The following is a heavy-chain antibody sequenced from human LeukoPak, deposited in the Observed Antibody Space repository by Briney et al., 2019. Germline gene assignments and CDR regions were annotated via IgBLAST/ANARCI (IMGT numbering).Heavy chain of an antibody. J-gene: IGHJ4*02. CDR2: ISGSGRTT. CDR3: VKNVVVKRYIDY. D-gene: IGHD2-15*01. V-gene: IGHV3-23*01. CDR1: GFTFSNHA. Sequence: GGSLRLSCAASGFTFSNHAMSWVRQTPGKGLQWISVISGSGRTTEYADSVKGWFTISRDNSKNTLSLQMNSLRVEDTAIYYCVKNVVVKRYIDYWGQGTLVTVSS.